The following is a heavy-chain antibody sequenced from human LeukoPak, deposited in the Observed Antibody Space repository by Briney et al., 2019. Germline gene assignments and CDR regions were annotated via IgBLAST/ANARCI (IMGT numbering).Heavy chain of an antibody. D-gene: IGHD2-15*01. J-gene: IGHJ4*02. CDR3: ASLVVVAATYNDY. Sequence: GASVKVSCKASGYTFTSYDINWVRQATGQGLEWMGWMNPNSGNTGYAQKFQGRVTITTDESTSTAYMELSSLRSEDTAVYYCASLVVVAATYNDYWGQGTLVTVSS. CDR1: GYTFTSYD. V-gene: IGHV1-8*01. CDR2: MNPNSGNT.